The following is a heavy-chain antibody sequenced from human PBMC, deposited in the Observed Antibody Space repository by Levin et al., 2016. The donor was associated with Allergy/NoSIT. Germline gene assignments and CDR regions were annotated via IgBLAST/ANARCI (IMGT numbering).Heavy chain of an antibody. CDR3: TTDMLVHNWPYCTNGVCYQRDFDH. CDR1: GFTFANAW. V-gene: IGHV3-15*01. J-gene: IGHJ4*02. Sequence: GGSLRLSCTASGFTFANAWMNWVRQAPGKGLEWVGRIRGKTEGGTTDYAAPVKGRLIISRDDSKDTVYLQMNSLKTDDTAVYYCTTDMLVHNWPYCTNGVCYQRDFDHWGQGTLVTVSS. D-gene: IGHD2-8*01. CDR2: IRGKTEGGTT.